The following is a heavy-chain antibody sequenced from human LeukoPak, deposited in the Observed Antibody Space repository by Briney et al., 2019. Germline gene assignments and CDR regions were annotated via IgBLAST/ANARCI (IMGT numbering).Heavy chain of an antibody. V-gene: IGHV3-7*01. J-gene: IGHJ4*02. CDR2: MNQDGSAI. CDR3: ARTVPGHPDDYFDY. D-gene: IGHD6-19*01. CDR1: GFTFSRHW. Sequence: GGSLRLSRAASGFTFSRHWMSWVRQAPGKGLERVAHMNQDGSAIYSIDSVKGRFTISRDNDKNSLYLHMSGLTVADTAVYYCARTVPGHPDDYFDYWGQGTLVTVSS.